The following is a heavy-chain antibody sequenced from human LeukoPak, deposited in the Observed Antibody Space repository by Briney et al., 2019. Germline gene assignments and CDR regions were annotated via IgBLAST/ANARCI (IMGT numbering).Heavy chain of an antibody. CDR2: ISYDGSNK. Sequence: GGSLRLSCAASGFTFSSYAMHWVRQAPGKGLEWVAVISYDGSNKYYADSVKGRFTISRDNSKNTLYLQMNSLRAEDTAVYYCARELETGAARGNYWGQGTLVTVSS. CDR3: ARELETGAARGNY. J-gene: IGHJ4*02. D-gene: IGHD6-19*01. V-gene: IGHV3-30-3*01. CDR1: GFTFSSYA.